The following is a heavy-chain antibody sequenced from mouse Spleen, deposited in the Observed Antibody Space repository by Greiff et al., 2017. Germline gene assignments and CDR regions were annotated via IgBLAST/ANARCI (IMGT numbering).Heavy chain of an antibody. J-gene: IGHJ2*01. V-gene: IGHV1S137*01. CDR1: GYTFTDYA. Sequence: QVQLKESGAELVRPGVSVKISCKGSGYTFTDYAMHWVKQSHAKSLEWIGVISTYYGDASYNQKFKGKATMTVDKSSSTAYMELARLTSEDSAIYYCARTPITTVYFDYWGQGTTLTVSS. CDR3: ARTPITTVYFDY. CDR2: ISTYYGDA. D-gene: IGHD1-1*01.